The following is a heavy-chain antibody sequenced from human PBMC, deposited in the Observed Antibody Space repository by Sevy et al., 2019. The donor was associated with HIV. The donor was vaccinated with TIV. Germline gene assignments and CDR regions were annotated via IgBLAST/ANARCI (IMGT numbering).Heavy chain of an antibody. V-gene: IGHV3-30-3*02. D-gene: IGHD1-26*01. CDR3: AKSYSGSYYIPYDAFDM. Sequence: GGSLRLSCVTSGFTFRNHAMHWVRQAPGKGLEWVAVISSDGAIKYYADSVMCRLTFSRDNSKSTLYLQMNSLRPEDTAMYYCAKSYSGSYYIPYDAFDMWGQGTMVTVSS. CDR2: ISSDGAIK. J-gene: IGHJ3*02. CDR1: GFTFRNHA.